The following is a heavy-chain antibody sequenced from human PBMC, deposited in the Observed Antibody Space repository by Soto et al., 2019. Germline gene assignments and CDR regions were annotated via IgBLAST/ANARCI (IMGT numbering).Heavy chain of an antibody. Sequence: GGSLRLSCAASGFTFSSYSMNWVRQAPGKGLEWVSSISSSSSYIYYADSVKGRFTISRDNAKNSLYLQMNSLRAEDTAVYYCAREADGDAYCSGGSCYDYYYGMDVWGQGTTVTVSS. CDR1: GFTFSSYS. D-gene: IGHD2-15*01. CDR3: AREADGDAYCSGGSCYDYYYGMDV. V-gene: IGHV3-21*01. CDR2: ISSSSSYI. J-gene: IGHJ6*02.